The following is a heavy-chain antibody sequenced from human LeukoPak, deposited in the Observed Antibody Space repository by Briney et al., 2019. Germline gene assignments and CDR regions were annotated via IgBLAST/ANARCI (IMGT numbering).Heavy chain of an antibody. CDR3: AKDQSYGFDY. CDR2: LSGSGAST. V-gene: IGHV3-23*01. D-gene: IGHD5-18*01. CDR1: GXAFSTYA. Sequence: PGGSLRLSCAAPGXAFSTYAMSWVRQAPGKGLEWVSALSGSGASTYYADSVKGRFTISRDNSKNTLYLQMNSLRAEDTAIYYCAKDQSYGFDYWGQGTLVTVSS. J-gene: IGHJ4*02.